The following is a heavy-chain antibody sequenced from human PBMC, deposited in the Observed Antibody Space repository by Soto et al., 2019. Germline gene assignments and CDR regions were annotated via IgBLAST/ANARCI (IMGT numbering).Heavy chain of an antibody. Sequence: ASVKVSCKASGYTFTGYYMHWVRQAPGQGLEWMGWINPNSGGTNYAQKFQGWVTMTRDTSISTAYMELSRLRSDDTAVYYCARNGWLRSAATYYYYGMDVWGQGTTVTVSS. D-gene: IGHD5-12*01. CDR2: INPNSGGT. CDR1: GYTFTGYY. CDR3: ARNGWLRSAATYYYYGMDV. J-gene: IGHJ6*02. V-gene: IGHV1-2*04.